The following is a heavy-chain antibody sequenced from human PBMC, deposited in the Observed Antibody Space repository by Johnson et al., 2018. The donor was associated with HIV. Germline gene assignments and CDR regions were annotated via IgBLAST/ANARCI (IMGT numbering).Heavy chain of an antibody. CDR2: IYSGGST. CDR1: GFNVSSNY. CDR3: AISIPRPGWGDAFDI. Sequence: VQLVESGGGLVQPGGSLRLSCAASGFNVSSNYMSWVRQAPGKGLEWVSVIYSGGSTSYADSVKGRFTISTDTSKNTLYLQMNALRAEDTAVYYCAISIPRPGWGDAFDIWGQGTMVTVSS. D-gene: IGHD3-16*01. V-gene: IGHV3-66*01. J-gene: IGHJ3*02.